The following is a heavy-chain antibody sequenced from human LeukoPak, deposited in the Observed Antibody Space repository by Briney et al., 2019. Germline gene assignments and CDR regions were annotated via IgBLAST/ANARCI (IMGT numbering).Heavy chain of an antibody. D-gene: IGHD5-24*01. CDR3: ATRRDAYNDAFNT. V-gene: IGHV4-59*05. Sequence: SETLSLTCTVSGGSISSYYWSWIRQPAGKGLEWIGSIYYSGTTYYNPSLKSRVTISVVTSKNQFSLKLSSVTASDTAVYYCATRRDAYNDAFNTWGQGTMVTVSS. CDR1: GGSISSYY. J-gene: IGHJ3*02. CDR2: IYYSGTT.